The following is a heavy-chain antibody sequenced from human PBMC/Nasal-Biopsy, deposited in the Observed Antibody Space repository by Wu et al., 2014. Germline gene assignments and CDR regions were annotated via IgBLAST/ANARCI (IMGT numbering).Heavy chain of an antibody. CDR3: ARVDASGWPQFEN. J-gene: IGHJ4*02. Sequence: LRLSCAASGFIFSNFGMHWVRQAPGEGLEWVAVIWYDGSNKYYADSVRGRFTISRDNSENMLYLHMNSLTVEDTAVYYCARVDASGWPQFENWGQGTLVTVSS. CDR1: GFIFSNFG. CDR2: IWYDGSNK. D-gene: IGHD6-19*01. V-gene: IGHV3-33*01.